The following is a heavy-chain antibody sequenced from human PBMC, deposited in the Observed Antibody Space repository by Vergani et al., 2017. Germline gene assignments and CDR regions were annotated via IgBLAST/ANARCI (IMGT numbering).Heavy chain of an antibody. D-gene: IGHD6-6*01. CDR1: GGSISSGSYY. Sequence: QVQLQQWGAGLLKPSQTLSLTCTVSGGSISSGSYYWSWIRQPAGKGLEWIGRIYTSGSTNYNPSLKSRVTISVDTSKNQFSLKLSSVTAADTAVYYCAREEQLAPTGYYYYYMDVWGKGTTVTVSS. V-gene: IGHV4-61*02. CDR3: AREEQLAPTGYYYYYMDV. CDR2: IYTSGST. J-gene: IGHJ6*03.